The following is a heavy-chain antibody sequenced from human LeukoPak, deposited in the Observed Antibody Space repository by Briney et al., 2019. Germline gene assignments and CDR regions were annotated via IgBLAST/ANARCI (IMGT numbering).Heavy chain of an antibody. CDR1: GFTFSSYA. CDR2: ISGSGGST. CDR3: AKVALYSSGWYETFYGMDV. V-gene: IGHV3-23*01. D-gene: IGHD6-19*01. Sequence: GGSLRLSCAASGFTFSSYAMSWVRQAPGKGLEWVSAISGSGGSTYYADSVKGRFTFSRDNSKNTLYLQMNSLRAEDTAVYYCAKVALYSSGWYETFYGMDVWGQGTTVTVSS. J-gene: IGHJ6*02.